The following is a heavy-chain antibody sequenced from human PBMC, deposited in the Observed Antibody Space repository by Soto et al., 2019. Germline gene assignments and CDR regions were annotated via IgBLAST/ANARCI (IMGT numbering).Heavy chain of an antibody. CDR2: MYWDGDR. V-gene: IGHV2-5*02. CDR1: GFSLSTGGMG. D-gene: IGHD2-21*02. J-gene: IGHJ6*02. Sequence: QITLKESGPTLVKPTQTLTLTCTFSGFSLSTGGMGVGWIRQPPGKAMEWLALMYWDGDRRYRPSLMSRLTIAKDTSKNQVVLTMTNMDPVDTATYYCVHSRCGGDCLQSYSSHYYYGMDIWGQGTTVTVSS. CDR3: VHSRCGGDCLQSYSSHYYYGMDI.